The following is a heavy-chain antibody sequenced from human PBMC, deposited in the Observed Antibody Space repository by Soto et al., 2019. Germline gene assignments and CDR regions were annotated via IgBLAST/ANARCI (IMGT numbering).Heavy chain of an antibody. CDR2: INAGNGNT. J-gene: IGHJ6*02. CDR3: ARSIAAPSKYYYYYYGMDV. V-gene: IGHV1-3*01. D-gene: IGHD6-6*01. Sequence: ASVKVSCKASGYTFTSYAMHWVRQAPGQRLEWMGWINAGNGNTKYSQKFQGRVTITRDTSASTAYMELGSLRSEDTAVYYCARSIAAPSKYYYYYYGMDVWGQGTTVTVSS. CDR1: GYTFTSYA.